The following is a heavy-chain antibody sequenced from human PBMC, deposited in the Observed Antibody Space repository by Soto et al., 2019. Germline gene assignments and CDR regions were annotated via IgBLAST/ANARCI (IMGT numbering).Heavy chain of an antibody. D-gene: IGHD3-3*01. Sequence: PSETLSLTCTVYGGSFSGYYWSWIRQPPGKGLEWNGEINHRGSTNYNPSLKSRVTISVDTSKNQFSLKLSSVTAADTAVYYCARGHPTYYDFWRGYYLPPYYGMDVWGQGTTVTVSS. V-gene: IGHV4-34*01. CDR3: ARGHPTYYDFWRGYYLPPYYGMDV. J-gene: IGHJ6*02. CDR1: GGSFSGYY. CDR2: INHRGST.